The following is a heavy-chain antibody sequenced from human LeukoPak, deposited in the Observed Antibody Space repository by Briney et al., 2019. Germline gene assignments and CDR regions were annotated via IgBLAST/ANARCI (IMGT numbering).Heavy chain of an antibody. Sequence: PGGSLRLSCAASGFTFSSYAMSWVRQAPGKGLEWVSAISGSGGSTYHADSVKGRFTISRDNSKNTLYLQMNSLRAEDTAVYYCAKDLYFCSGGSCYSNTPLADYWGQGTLVTVSS. D-gene: IGHD2-15*01. J-gene: IGHJ4*02. CDR1: GFTFSSYA. V-gene: IGHV3-23*01. CDR3: AKDLYFCSGGSCYSNTPLADY. CDR2: ISGSGGST.